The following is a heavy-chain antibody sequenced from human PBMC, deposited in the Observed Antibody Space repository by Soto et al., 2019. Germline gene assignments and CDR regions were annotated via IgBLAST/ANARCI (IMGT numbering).Heavy chain of an antibody. V-gene: IGHV1-18*01. CDR3: ARSGGGDDN. J-gene: IGHJ4*01. CDR1: GYTFNTYA. Sequence: QVRLVQSGIEVKKPGASVKVSCKTSGYTFNTYALSWVRQAPGQGLEWMGWISAYNGITVYAQVFQGRVTMTTNTTTGTAYLEVTSLRSDDTDVDYGARSGGGDDNWGHGTLVIVSS. D-gene: IGHD3-16*01. CDR2: ISAYNGIT.